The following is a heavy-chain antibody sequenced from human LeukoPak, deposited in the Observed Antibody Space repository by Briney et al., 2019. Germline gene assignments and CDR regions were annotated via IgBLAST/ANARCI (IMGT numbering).Heavy chain of an antibody. Sequence: GASVKVSCKASGGTFSSYAISWVRQAPGQGLEWMGGIIPIFGTANYAQKFQGRVTITADESTSTAYMELSSLRSEDTAVYYCARGGLYSITNWFDPWGQGTLVTVSS. CDR2: IIPIFGTA. J-gene: IGHJ5*02. V-gene: IGHV1-69*01. CDR1: GGTFSSYA. D-gene: IGHD6-13*01. CDR3: ARGGLYSITNWFDP.